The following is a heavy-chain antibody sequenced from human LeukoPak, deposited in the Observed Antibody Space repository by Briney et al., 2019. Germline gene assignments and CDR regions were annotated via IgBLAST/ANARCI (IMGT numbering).Heavy chain of an antibody. V-gene: IGHV3-48*03. D-gene: IGHD5-12*01. Sequence: PGGSLRLSCAASGFTFSSYEMHWVRQAPGKGLEWVSYISESGTTIYYADSVKGRFTISRDNAKNSLYLQMNSLRAEDTAVYYCAREVALDYWGQGTLVTVSS. J-gene: IGHJ4*02. CDR3: AREVALDY. CDR1: GFTFSSYE. CDR2: ISESGTTI.